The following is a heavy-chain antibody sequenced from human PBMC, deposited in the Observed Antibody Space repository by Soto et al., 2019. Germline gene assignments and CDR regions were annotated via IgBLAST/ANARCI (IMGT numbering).Heavy chain of an antibody. Sequence: QVQLQESGPGLVKPSETLSLTCTVSGGSISSYYWSWIRQPPGKGLEWIGYVYYTGNTNYNPSLKSRVSMSVDTSKNQVSLKLSSVTAADTAVYYCARGNTMIVHYWGPGTQVTVSS. CDR1: GGSISSYY. CDR3: ARGNTMIVHY. J-gene: IGHJ4*02. CDR2: VYYTGNT. D-gene: IGHD3-22*01. V-gene: IGHV4-59*01.